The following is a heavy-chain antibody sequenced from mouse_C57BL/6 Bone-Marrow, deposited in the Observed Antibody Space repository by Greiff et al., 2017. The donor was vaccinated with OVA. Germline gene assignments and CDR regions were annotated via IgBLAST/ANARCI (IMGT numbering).Heavy chain of an antibody. Sequence: VQLQQSGPELVKPGASVKISCKASGYTFTDYYMNWVKQSHGKSLEWIGDINPNNGGTSYNQKFKGKATLTVDKSSSTAYMELRSLTSEDSAVYYCAPDYDYGHAMDYWGQGTSVTVSS. J-gene: IGHJ4*01. CDR3: APDYDYGHAMDY. V-gene: IGHV1-26*01. D-gene: IGHD2-4*01. CDR1: GYTFTDYY. CDR2: INPNNGGT.